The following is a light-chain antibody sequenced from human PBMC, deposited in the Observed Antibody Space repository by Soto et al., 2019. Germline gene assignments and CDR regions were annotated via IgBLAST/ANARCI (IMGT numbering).Light chain of an antibody. Sequence: QSVLTQPPSASGTPGQRVTFSCSGSSSNIGSNYVFWYQHLPGTAPKLLIYRNNQRPSGVPDRFSGSKSGTSASLAISGLRSEDEADYYCSSYAGSNTFLFGGGTKVTVL. V-gene: IGLV1-47*01. CDR3: SSYAGSNTFL. CDR2: RNN. CDR1: SSNIGSNY. J-gene: IGLJ3*02.